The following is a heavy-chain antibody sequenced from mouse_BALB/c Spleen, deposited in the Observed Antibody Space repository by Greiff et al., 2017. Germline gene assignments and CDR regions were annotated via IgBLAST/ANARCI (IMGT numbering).Heavy chain of an antibody. D-gene: IGHD2-1*01. CDR3: ARRRNYGAMDY. CDR1: GYTFTDYA. J-gene: IGHJ4*01. CDR2: ISTYYGDA. V-gene: IGHV1S137*01. Sequence: VKLQESGAELVRPGVSVKISCKGSGYTFTDYAMHWVKQSHAKSLEWIGVISTYYGDASYNQKFKGKATMTVDKSSSTAYMELARLTSEDSAIYYCARRRNYGAMDYWGQGTSVTVSS.